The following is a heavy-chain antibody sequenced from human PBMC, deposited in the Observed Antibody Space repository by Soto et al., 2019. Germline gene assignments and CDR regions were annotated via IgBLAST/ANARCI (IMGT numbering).Heavy chain of an antibody. J-gene: IGHJ4*02. CDR2: IYHSGST. Sequence: ASETLSLTCAVSSGSISSSNWWSWVRQPPGKGLEWIGEIYHSGSTNYNPSLKSRVTISVDKSKNQLSLKLSSVTAEDTAVYYCAKTQQWLVAFWGQGTLVTVSS. CDR1: SGSISSSNW. V-gene: IGHV4-4*02. CDR3: AKTQQWLVAF. D-gene: IGHD6-19*01.